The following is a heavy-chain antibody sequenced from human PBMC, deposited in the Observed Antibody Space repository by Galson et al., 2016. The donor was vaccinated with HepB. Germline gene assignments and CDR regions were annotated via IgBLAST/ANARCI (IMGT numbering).Heavy chain of an antibody. V-gene: IGHV3-30-3*01. CDR2: ISDNGGST. Sequence: SLRLSCAASGFTFDTFTLHWVRQSPGKGLEWVAVISDNGGSTFYAESVQGRFIISRDNSKNTVYLQMRSLRVEDTAVYHCARIDAGDSSGYSEFDHWGQGTLVTVSS. J-gene: IGHJ4*02. CDR1: GFTFDTFT. D-gene: IGHD3-22*01. CDR3: ARIDAGDSSGYSEFDH.